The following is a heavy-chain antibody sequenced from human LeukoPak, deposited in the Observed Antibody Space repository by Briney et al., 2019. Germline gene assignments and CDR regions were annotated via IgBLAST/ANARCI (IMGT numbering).Heavy chain of an antibody. CDR2: IIGSGGST. CDR3: AKDKIMFTFGGVWRPFDY. V-gene: IGHV3-23*01. D-gene: IGHD3-16*01. CDR1: GFTFSSYA. J-gene: IGHJ4*02. Sequence: AGSLRLSCAASGFTFSSYAMSWVRQAPGKGLEWVSAIIGSGGSTYYADSVKGRFTISRDNSKNTLYLQMNSLRAEDTAVYYCAKDKIMFTFGGVWRPFDYWGQGTLVTVSS.